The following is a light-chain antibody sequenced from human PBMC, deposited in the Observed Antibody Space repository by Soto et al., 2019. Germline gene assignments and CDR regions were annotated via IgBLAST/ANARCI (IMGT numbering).Light chain of an antibody. CDR2: LGS. CDR1: QSLLHSNGYNY. CDR3: MQALQIPQT. V-gene: IGKV2-28*01. Sequence: DFVLTQSPLSLPVTPGEPASISCRSSQSLLHSNGYNYLDWYLQKPGQSPQLLIFLGSYRAPGVPDRFSGSGSCTDLTLKISRVETEDVGVYYCMQALQIPQTFGQGTKVEIK. J-gene: IGKJ1*01.